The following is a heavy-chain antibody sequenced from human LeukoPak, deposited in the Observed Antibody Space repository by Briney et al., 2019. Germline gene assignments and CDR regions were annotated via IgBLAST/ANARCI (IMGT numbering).Heavy chain of an antibody. J-gene: IGHJ6*03. Sequence: SETLSLTCTISGGSISGHYGSWLREPPGKGLEWIVYIYSNGGTTYNPPLKSRVTISLDTSNNQFSLQLNSVTAADTAVYYCARGPHYHDSSGYSPYHYYYMDVWGKGITVTVSS. CDR1: GGSISGHY. D-gene: IGHD3-22*01. CDR3: ARGPHYHDSSGYSPYHYYYMDV. CDR2: IYSNGGT. V-gene: IGHV4-59*11.